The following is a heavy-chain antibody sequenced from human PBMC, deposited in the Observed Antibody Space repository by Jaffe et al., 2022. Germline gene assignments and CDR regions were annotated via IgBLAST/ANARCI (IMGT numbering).Heavy chain of an antibody. Sequence: QVQLVQSGAEVKKPGSSVKVSCKASGGTFSSYTISWVRQAPGQGLEWMGRIIPILGIANYAQKFQGRVTITADKSTSTAYMELSSLRSEDTAVYYCARGGHFAVRGRNWFDPWGQGTLVTVSS. D-gene: IGHD3-10*01. V-gene: IGHV1-69*02. CDR3: ARGGHFAVRGRNWFDP. CDR1: GGTFSSYT. J-gene: IGHJ5*02. CDR2: IIPILGIA.